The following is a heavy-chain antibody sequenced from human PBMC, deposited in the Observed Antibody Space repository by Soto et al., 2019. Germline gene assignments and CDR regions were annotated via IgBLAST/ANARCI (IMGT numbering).Heavy chain of an antibody. CDR3: GGGGSILVGTRRLMDV. Sequence: ASETLSLTCAAYGGSFSGYYWSWIRQPRGKGLEWIGEINHSRSTNYNPSLKSRVTISVDTSKNQFSLKLRSVTVDDTAFYCWGGGGSILVGTRRLMDVWGKGTTVTVSS. J-gene: IGHJ6*03. CDR2: INHSRST. CDR1: GGSFSGYY. V-gene: IGHV4-34*03. D-gene: IGHD2-2*01.